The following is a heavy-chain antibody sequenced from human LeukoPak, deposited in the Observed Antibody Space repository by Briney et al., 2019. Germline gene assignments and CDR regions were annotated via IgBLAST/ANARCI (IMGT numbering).Heavy chain of an antibody. D-gene: IGHD2-15*01. CDR3: ASASILAAADTPISSDY. J-gene: IGHJ4*02. CDR2: IYYSGST. V-gene: IGHV4-59*01. Sequence: PSETLSLTCTVSGGSISSYYWSWIRQPPGKGLEWIGYIYYSGSTNYNPSLKSRVTISVDTSKNQFSLKLSSVTAADTAVYYCASASILAAADTPISSDYWGQGTLVTVSS. CDR1: GGSISSYY.